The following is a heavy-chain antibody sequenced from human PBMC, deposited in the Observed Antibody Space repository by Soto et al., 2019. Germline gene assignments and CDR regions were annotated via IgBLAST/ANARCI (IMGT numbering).Heavy chain of an antibody. CDR2: ISAYNGNT. Sequence: ASVKVSSKASGYTFTSYGISWVRQAPGQGLEWMGWISAYNGNTNYAQKLQGRVTMTTDTSTSTAYMELRSLRSDDTAVYYCARAPYYDFWSGYYSSYGMDVWGQGTTVTVSS. V-gene: IGHV1-18*01. D-gene: IGHD3-3*01. CDR3: ARAPYYDFWSGYYSSYGMDV. CDR1: GYTFTSYG. J-gene: IGHJ6*02.